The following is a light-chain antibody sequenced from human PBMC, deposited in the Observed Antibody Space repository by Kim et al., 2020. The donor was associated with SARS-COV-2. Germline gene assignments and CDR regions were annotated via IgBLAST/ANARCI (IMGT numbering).Light chain of an antibody. J-gene: IGKJ2*01. V-gene: IGKV3-20*01. CDR1: QSVSSNY. Sequence: LSPEERATLSCRAGQSVSSNYLTWYQQKPGQAPRLLIYGASSRATGIPDRCSGSGSGTDFTLTISGLEPEDFAVYYCQQYGSSPYTVGQGTKLEI. CDR2: GAS. CDR3: QQYGSSPYT.